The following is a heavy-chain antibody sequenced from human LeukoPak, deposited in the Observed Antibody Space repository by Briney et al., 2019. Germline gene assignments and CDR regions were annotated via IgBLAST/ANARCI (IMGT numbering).Heavy chain of an antibody. Sequence: GGSLRLSCAASGFTFTNAWMTWVRQAPGKGLEWVAATSGSGVNSYYADSVRGRFTISRDNSQNTLYLQMDSLRAEDTALYYCAKEYSGYDFDYWGQGTLVTVSS. D-gene: IGHD5-12*01. V-gene: IGHV3-23*01. CDR1: GFTFTNAW. CDR3: AKEYSGYDFDY. J-gene: IGHJ4*02. CDR2: TSGSGVNS.